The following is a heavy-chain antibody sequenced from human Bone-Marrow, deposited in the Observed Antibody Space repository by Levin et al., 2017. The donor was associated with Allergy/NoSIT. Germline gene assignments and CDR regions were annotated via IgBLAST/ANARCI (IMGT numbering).Heavy chain of an antibody. CDR3: ARAPLAPSANEY. V-gene: IGHV1-18*01. CDR1: GYTFFSYG. D-gene: IGHD4/OR15-4a*01. Sequence: GGSLRLSCKASGYTFFSYGITWVRQAPGQGLEWMGWISAYNGYTNYAQKFQDRITMTTDTSTSTAYVELRSLRSDDTAVYFWARAPLAPSANEYWGQGTLVTVSS. J-gene: IGHJ4*02. CDR2: ISAYNGYT.